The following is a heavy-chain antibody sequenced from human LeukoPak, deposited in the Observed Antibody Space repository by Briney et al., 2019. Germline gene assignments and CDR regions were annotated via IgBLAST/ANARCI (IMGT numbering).Heavy chain of an antibody. CDR2: INPNSGGT. Sequence: ASVKVSCKASGYTFTGYYMHWVRQAPGQGLEWMGRINPNSGGTNYAQKFQGRVTMTRDTSISTAYMELSRLRSDDTAVYYCARSQKPLGTHDAFDIWGQGTMVTVSS. V-gene: IGHV1-2*06. CDR3: ARSQKPLGTHDAFDI. CDR1: GYTFTGYY. J-gene: IGHJ3*02.